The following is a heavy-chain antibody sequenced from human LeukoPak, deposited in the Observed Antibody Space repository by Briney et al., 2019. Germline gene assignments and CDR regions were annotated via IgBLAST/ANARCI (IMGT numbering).Heavy chain of an antibody. V-gene: IGHV3-23*01. D-gene: IGHD1-26*01. CDR3: TKHGERGTSRFDY. J-gene: IGHJ4*02. CDR1: GFTFNTYA. Sequence: GGSLRLSCAASGFTFNTYAMSWVRQAPGKGLEWVSVISISGGTYYADSVKGRFTISRDISKNTVFLQMDSLRVEDTAVYYCTKHGERGTSRFDYWGQGTLVTVSS. CDR2: ISISGGT.